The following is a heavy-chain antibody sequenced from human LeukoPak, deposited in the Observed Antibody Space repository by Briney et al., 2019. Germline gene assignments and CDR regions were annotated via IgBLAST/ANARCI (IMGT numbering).Heavy chain of an antibody. J-gene: IGHJ4*02. CDR2: ISTYNGNT. CDR3: ARVLRYDFWSAYYFDY. V-gene: IGHV1-18*01. CDR1: GYTFNSYD. D-gene: IGHD3-3*01. Sequence: ASVKVSCKASGYTFNSYDISWVRQAPGQGLEWMAWISTYNGNTNYALKVQGRATMTTDTSTSTAYMALRSLRSDDTAVYYCARVLRYDFWSAYYFDYWGQGTLVTVSS.